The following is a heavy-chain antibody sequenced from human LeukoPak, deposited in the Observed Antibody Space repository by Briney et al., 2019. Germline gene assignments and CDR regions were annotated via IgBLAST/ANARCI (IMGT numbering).Heavy chain of an antibody. CDR1: GFIFSNYA. D-gene: IGHD2-2*01. CDR3: ALRGDIVVVPAAMGAFDI. Sequence: GGSLRLSCAASGFIFSNYAMNWVRQAPGKGLEWVSFISDSGVSTYHADPVKGRFTISRDNSKNTLYLQMNSLRAEDTAVYYCALRGDIVVVPAAMGAFDIWGQGTMVTVSS. J-gene: IGHJ3*02. V-gene: IGHV3-23*01. CDR2: ISDSGVST.